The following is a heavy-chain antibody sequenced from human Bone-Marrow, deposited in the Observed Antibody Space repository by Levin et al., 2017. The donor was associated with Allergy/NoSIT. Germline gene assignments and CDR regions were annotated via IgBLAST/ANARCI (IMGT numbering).Heavy chain of an antibody. V-gene: IGHV3-66*01. D-gene: IGHD3-9*01. CDR1: GFTVSSNY. J-gene: IGHJ3*02. CDR3: ARKFFYYDILTAKYTLRNDGFGT. Sequence: RGESLKISCAASGFTVSSNYMTWVRQAPGKGLESVSVIYSGGSTFYADSVKGRFTLSRDNSKNTLYLQMNSLRAEDTAVYYCARKFFYYDILTAKYTLRNDGFGTWGQGTMVTVSS. CDR2: IYSGGST.